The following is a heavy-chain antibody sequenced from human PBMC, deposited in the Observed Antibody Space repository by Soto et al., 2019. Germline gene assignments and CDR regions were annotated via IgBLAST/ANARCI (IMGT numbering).Heavy chain of an antibody. D-gene: IGHD3-22*01. CDR3: ARTYHYDSLGKTYFYYGMDV. J-gene: IGHJ6*01. CDR1: GGTFDNYA. CDR2: IIPMLDSA. Sequence: QVQLVQSGAEVKQPGSSVKVSCKASGGTFDNYAITWVRRAPGQGLEWMAGIIPMLDSANYAEKFQDRVTITADESTSTVYMEVSSLRSEDTAVYYCARTYHYDSLGKTYFYYGMDVW. V-gene: IGHV1-69*12.